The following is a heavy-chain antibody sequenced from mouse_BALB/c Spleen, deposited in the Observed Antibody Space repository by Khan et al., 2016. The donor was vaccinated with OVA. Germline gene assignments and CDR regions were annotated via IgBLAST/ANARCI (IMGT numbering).Heavy chain of an antibody. CDR2: IFPGNSDT. V-gene: IGHV1-5*01. D-gene: IGHD1-1*02. J-gene: IGHJ3*01. CDR3: TRGGYGSFAY. CDR1: GYSFTSYL. Sequence: VRLQQSGTVLARPGASVKMSCKASGYSFTSYLIHWVKQRPGQGLEWIGDIFPGNSDTSYNQKFKDRAKLTAGTSATTAYMELSSLTNEDSAVYYCTRGGYGSFAYWGRGTLVTVSA.